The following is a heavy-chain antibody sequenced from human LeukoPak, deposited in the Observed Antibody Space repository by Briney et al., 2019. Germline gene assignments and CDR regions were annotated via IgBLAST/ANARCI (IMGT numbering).Heavy chain of an antibody. CDR3: ARGAGVKYYDILTGYRRYFDY. Sequence: GSSVKVSCKASGGTFTSYDINWVRQATGQGLEWMGWMNPNSGNTGYAQKFQGRVTMTRNTSISTAYMELSSLRSEDTAVYYCARGAGVKYYDILTGYRRYFDYWGQGTLVTVSS. CDR1: GGTFTSYD. D-gene: IGHD3-9*01. CDR2: MNPNSGNT. V-gene: IGHV1-8*01. J-gene: IGHJ4*02.